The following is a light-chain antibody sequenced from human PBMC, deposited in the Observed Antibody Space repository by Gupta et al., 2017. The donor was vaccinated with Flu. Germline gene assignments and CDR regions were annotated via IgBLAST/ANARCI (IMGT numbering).Light chain of an antibody. CDR1: SSNVESSW. CDR3: VAWDRCLDAAL. CDR2: RND. V-gene: IGLV1-47*01. J-gene: IGLJ3*02. Sequence: SSSNVESSWVYWYQHLPGTAPKLLIYRNDQRPSGVPNRFSGSKSGTSASLAISGLRSKDEADYYCVAWDRCLDAALFGGGTKLTVL.